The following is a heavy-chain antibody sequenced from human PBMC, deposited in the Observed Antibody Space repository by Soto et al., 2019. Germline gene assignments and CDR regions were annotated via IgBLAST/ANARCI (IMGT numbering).Heavy chain of an antibody. CDR3: ARAATVAGHSRGLWYYYYYMDV. V-gene: IGHV1-18*01. CDR1: GYTFTSYG. D-gene: IGHD6-19*01. J-gene: IGHJ6*03. Sequence: ASVKVSCKASGYTFTSYGISWVRQAPGQGLEWMGWISAYNGNTNYAQKLQGRVTMTTDTSTSTAYVELRSLRSDDTAVYYCARAATVAGHSRGLWYYYYYMDVWGKGTTVTVSS. CDR2: ISAYNGNT.